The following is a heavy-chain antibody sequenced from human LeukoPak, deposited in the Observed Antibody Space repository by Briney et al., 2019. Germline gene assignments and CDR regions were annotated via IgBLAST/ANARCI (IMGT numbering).Heavy chain of an antibody. CDR3: ARDQKLLWFGESPFDY. CDR1: GFTFSSYS. Sequence: GGSLRLSCAASGFTFSSYSMNWVRQAPGKGLEWVSCISSSSSYIYYADSVKGRFTISRDNAKNSLYLQMNSLRAEDTAVYYCARDQKLLWFGESPFDYWGQGTLVTVSS. V-gene: IGHV3-21*01. J-gene: IGHJ4*02. D-gene: IGHD3-10*01. CDR2: ISSSSSYI.